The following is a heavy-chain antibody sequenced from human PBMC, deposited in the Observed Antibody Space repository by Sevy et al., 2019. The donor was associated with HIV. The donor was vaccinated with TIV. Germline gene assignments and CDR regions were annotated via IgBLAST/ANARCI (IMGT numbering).Heavy chain of an antibody. V-gene: IGHV1-69*13. CDR3: AREGGVATTGDHDAFDI. Sequence: ASVKVSCKASGDTFSTYGLSWVRQAPGQGLEWMGGIIPIVGTPNYAQKFQGRVTITADESASTAYMELSSLRSEDTALYYCAREGGVATTGDHDAFDIWVHRTLVTVSS. D-gene: IGHD7-27*01. CDR1: GDTFSTYG. CDR2: IIPIVGTP. J-gene: IGHJ3*02.